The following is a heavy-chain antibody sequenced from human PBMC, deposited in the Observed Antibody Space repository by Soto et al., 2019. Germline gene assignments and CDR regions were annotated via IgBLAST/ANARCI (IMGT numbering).Heavy chain of an antibody. J-gene: IGHJ4*02. CDR1: GGSFSGYY. D-gene: IGHD5-12*01. CDR3: ERGRWGYGFY. CDR2: INHSGST. Sequence: PSETLSLTCAVYGGSFSGYYWSWIRQPPWKGLEWIGEINHSGSTNYNPSLKSRVTISVDTSKNQFSLKLSSVTAADTAVYYCERGRWGYGFYWGQGTRVTVPS. V-gene: IGHV4-34*01.